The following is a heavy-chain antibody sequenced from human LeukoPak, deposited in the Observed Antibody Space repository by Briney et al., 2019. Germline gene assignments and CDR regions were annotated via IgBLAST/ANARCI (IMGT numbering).Heavy chain of an antibody. CDR1: GFTVSSNY. V-gene: IGHV3-53*01. J-gene: IGHJ4*02. CDR2: IYSGGST. Sequence: GGSLRLSCAASGFTVSSNYMSWVRQAPGKGLEWVSVIYSGGSTYYADSVKGRFTISRDNSKNTLYLQMNSLRAEDTAVYYCAKDLYDILTGYYKGSFFDYWGQGTLVTVSS. CDR3: AKDLYDILTGYYKGSFFDY. D-gene: IGHD3-9*01.